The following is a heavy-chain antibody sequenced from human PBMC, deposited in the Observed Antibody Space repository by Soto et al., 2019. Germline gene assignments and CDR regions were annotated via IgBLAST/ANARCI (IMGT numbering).Heavy chain of an antibody. V-gene: IGHV3-30-3*01. CDR3: ARGVFYYYGSSGYSPDY. CDR1: GFTSSSYV. Sequence: QVQLVESGGGVVQPGRSLRLTCEGSGFTSSSYVMHWVRQAPGKGLEWVALISFDGSKKNYADSVKGRFTISRDNSKNMMYLQMNSLRPEDTAVYYCARGVFYYYGSSGYSPDYWGQGTLVTVSS. D-gene: IGHD3-22*01. CDR2: ISFDGSKK. J-gene: IGHJ4*02.